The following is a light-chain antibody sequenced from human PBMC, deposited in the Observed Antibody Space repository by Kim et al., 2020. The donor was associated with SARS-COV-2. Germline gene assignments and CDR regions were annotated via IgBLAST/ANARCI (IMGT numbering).Light chain of an antibody. J-gene: IGKJ1*01. CDR3: QHRSNWPPT. CDR2: DVS. CDR1: QSVSKC. Sequence: LSQVKESTRSCRASQSVSKCLAWYQQRSGQAPRLLIYDVSTRATGIPARFSGSGSGTDFTLTISSLEPEDFAVYYCQHRSNWPPTFGQGTKVDIK. V-gene: IGKV3-11*01.